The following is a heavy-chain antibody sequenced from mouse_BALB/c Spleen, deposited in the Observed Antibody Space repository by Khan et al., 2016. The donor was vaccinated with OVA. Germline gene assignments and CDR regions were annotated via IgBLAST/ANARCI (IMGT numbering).Heavy chain of an antibody. CDR2: ISSGDGT. J-gene: IGHJ3*01. CDR3: ARDYWFAY. V-gene: IGHV5-6-5*01. Sequence: EVELVESGGGLVKPGGSLKLSCAASGFTFSNYAMSWVRQSPEKRLEWVASISSGDGTYYPDSVKGRFTISRDNARNILYLQMSSLRSEDTGMCYCARDYWFAYWGQGTLVTVSA. CDR1: GFTFSNYA.